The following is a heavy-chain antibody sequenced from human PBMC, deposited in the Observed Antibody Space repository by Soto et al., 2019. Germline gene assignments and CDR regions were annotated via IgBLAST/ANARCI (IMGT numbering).Heavy chain of an antibody. J-gene: IGHJ3*02. Sequence: SVKFSFTASGGTFSSYAIIWLRQAPRQGLEWMGGIIPIFGTANYAQKFPGRVRITAAESTSTAYMELSSLRSEDTDVYYCARMVITFGGVIVKRPCLSAFDIWGQGTMVTVS. D-gene: IGHD3-16*02. CDR2: IIPIFGTA. V-gene: IGHV1-69*13. CDR1: GGTFSSYA. CDR3: ARMVITFGGVIVKRPCLSAFDI.